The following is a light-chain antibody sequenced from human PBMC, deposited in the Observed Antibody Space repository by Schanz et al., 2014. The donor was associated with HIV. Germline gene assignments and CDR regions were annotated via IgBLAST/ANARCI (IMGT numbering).Light chain of an antibody. V-gene: IGLV6-57*04. CDR3: QSYDSTNPGI. J-gene: IGLJ2*01. CDR2: ESD. CDR1: SGSISSAY. Sequence: NFMLTQPHSVSESPGKTVTISCTRSSGSISSAYVQWYQHRPGSAPITLIYESDQRHSGVHARFSASIDSSSNSATLSISGLEAEDEADYYCQSYDSTNPGIFGGGTKLTVL.